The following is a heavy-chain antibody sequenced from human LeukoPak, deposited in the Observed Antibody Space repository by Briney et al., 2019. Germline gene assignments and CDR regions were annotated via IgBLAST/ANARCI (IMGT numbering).Heavy chain of an antibody. Sequence: ASVKVSCKASGGTFSSYAISWVRQAPGQGLEWMGRIIPIFGTANCAQKFQGRVTITTDESTSTAYMELSSLRSEDTAVYYCARVGSTGYSYGCFDYWGQGTLVTVSS. V-gene: IGHV1-69*05. CDR3: ARVGSTGYSYGCFDY. D-gene: IGHD5-18*01. J-gene: IGHJ4*02. CDR2: IIPIFGTA. CDR1: GGTFSSYA.